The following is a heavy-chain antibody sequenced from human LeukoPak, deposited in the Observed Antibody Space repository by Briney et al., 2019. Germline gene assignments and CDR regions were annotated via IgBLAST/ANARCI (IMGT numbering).Heavy chain of an antibody. J-gene: IGHJ6*02. CDR1: GYTFTGYY. D-gene: IGHD3-3*01. CDR2: INPNSGGT. CDR3: ATAAGDFWSGYYGGPGMDA. V-gene: IGHV1-2*06. Sequence: GASVKVSCKASGYTFTGYYMHWVRQAPGQGLEWMGRINPNSGGTNYAQKFQGRVTMTRDTSISTAYMELSRLRSDDTAVYYCATAAGDFWSGYYGGPGMDAWGQGTTVTVSS.